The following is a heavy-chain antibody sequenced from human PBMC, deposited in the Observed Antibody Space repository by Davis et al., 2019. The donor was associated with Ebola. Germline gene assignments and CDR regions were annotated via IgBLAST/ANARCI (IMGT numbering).Heavy chain of an antibody. J-gene: IGHJ3*02. D-gene: IGHD1-26*01. Sequence: GESLKISCAASGFIFSSYVMSWVRQAPAKGTKWVSIYCTSADTYYEDYVMGRFTIPGDNSKNTLYLPMNGLRVEDTAIYYCVKDTSTIWFDIWGQGTMVTVSS. CDR3: VKDTSTIWFDI. V-gene: IGHV3-23*01. CDR2: CTSADT. CDR1: GFIFSSYV.